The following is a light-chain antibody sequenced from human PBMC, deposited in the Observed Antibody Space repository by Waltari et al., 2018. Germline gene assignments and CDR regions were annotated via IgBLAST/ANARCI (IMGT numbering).Light chain of an antibody. V-gene: IGLV3-21*03. Sequence: SYVVTQPPSVSVAPGNTARITCAGNNLGKKNVHWYQQKPGQAPLLAVYDDSDRPSGIPERFSGSNSGNTATLTINRAEAGDEADYHCQVWDSSSDHRVFGGGTKLTVL. CDR3: QVWDSSSDHRV. J-gene: IGLJ2*01. CDR1: NLGKKN. CDR2: DDS.